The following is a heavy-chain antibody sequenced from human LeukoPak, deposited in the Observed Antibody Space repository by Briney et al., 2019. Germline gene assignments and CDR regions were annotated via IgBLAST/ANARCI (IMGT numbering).Heavy chain of an antibody. CDR3: AKVRYCSGGSCGWFYP. J-gene: IGHJ5*02. CDR1: GFTYSSYA. D-gene: IGHD2-15*01. Sequence: GGSLRLSCAASGFTYSSYAMSWVRQAPGKGLEWVSGVSGSGGNTYYADSVKSRFTISRDNSKKTLYLQMNSLRAEDTAVYYCAKVRYCSGGSCGWFYPWGQGTLVTVSS. V-gene: IGHV3-23*01. CDR2: VSGSGGNT.